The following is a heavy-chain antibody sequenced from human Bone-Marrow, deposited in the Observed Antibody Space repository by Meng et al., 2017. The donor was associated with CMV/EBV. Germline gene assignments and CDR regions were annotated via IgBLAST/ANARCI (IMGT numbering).Heavy chain of an antibody. CDR2: IGSSGTTI. CDR3: ARGGTLLRFGYFDF. CDR1: GFSLSRFE. Sequence: GGSLRLSCTVSGFSLSRFEMNWVRRAPGKGLEWLAFIGSSGTTIFYADSLQGRFTISRDTARNSLYLQMDNLRVEDTATYYCARGGTLLRFGYFDFWGHGTRVTVSS. J-gene: IGHJ4*01. V-gene: IGHV3-48*03. D-gene: IGHD3-3*01.